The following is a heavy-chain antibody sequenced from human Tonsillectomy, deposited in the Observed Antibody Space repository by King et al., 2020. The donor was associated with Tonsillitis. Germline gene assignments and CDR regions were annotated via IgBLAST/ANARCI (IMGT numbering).Heavy chain of an antibody. D-gene: IGHD3-9*01. CDR2: IYNSGST. CDR3: ARVPVYDMLTGYSYYCDY. CDR1: GYSISSGYY. Sequence: QLQESGPGLVKPSETLSLTCAVSGYSISSGYYWGWIRQPPGKGLEWIGNIYNSGSTYYKPSLKSRVTMSVDTSKNQFSLKLSSVTAADTAVYYCARVPVYDMLTGYSYYCDYWGQGTLVTVSS. J-gene: IGHJ4*02. V-gene: IGHV4-38-2*01.